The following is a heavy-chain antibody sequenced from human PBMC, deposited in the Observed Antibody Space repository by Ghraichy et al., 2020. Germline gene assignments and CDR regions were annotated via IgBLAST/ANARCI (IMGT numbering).Heavy chain of an antibody. CDR3: ARIRPLGYSSSWYWFDP. CDR1: GFSLSTSGMC. Sequence: SGPTLVKPTQTLTLTCTFSGFSLSTSGMCVTWIRQPPGKALEWLALIDWDDGKYYSTSLKTRLTISKDTSKNQVVLTMTNMDPVDTATYYCARIRPLGYSSSWYWFDPWGQGTLVTVSS. D-gene: IGHD6-13*01. V-gene: IGHV2-70*01. CDR2: IDWDDGK. J-gene: IGHJ5*02.